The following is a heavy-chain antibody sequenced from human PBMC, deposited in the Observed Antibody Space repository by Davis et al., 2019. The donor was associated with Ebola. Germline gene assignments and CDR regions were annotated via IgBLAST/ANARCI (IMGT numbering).Heavy chain of an antibody. CDR2: IYYSGRT. CDR1: GGTISSSY. D-gene: IGHD3-3*01. J-gene: IGHJ6*02. Sequence: SETLSLTCTVSGGTISSSYWSWIRPPPGKALEWIGYIYYSGRTNYNPSSKSRLIISVGTSKNQFYLKLSYVTAADTAVYYCASGIFGVVMFGMDVRGQGTTVTVSS. V-gene: IGHV4-59*08. CDR3: ASGIFGVVMFGMDV.